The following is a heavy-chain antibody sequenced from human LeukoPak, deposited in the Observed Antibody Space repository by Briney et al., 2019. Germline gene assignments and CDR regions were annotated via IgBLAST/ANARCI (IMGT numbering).Heavy chain of an antibody. D-gene: IGHD3-3*01. CDR2: ISAYNGNT. J-gene: IGHJ4*02. CDR3: ASSRYYDFWSGPGPFDY. V-gene: IGHV1-18*01. Sequence: ASVKVSCKASGYTFTSYGISRVRQAPGQGLEWTGWISAYNGNTNYAQKLQGRVTMTTDTSTSTAYMELRSLRSDDTAVYYCASSRYYDFWSGPGPFDYWGQGTLVTVSS. CDR1: GYTFTSYG.